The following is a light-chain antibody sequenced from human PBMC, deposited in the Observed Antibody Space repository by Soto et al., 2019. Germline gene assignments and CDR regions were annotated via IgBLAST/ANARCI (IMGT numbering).Light chain of an antibody. CDR2: EVT. Sequence: QSALTQPPSASGSPGQSVTISCTGTRSDIGDYNHVSWYQQHPGKAPQLLIYEVTQRPSGVPDRFSGSKSGNTASLTVSGLQAEDEADYYCSSFAGFNNFYVFGTGTKLTVL. CDR3: SSFAGFNNFYV. J-gene: IGLJ1*01. CDR1: RSDIGDYNH. V-gene: IGLV2-8*01.